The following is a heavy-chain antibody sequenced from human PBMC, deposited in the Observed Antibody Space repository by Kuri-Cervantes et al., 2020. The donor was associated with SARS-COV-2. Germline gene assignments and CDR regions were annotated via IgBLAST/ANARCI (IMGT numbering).Heavy chain of an antibody. CDR1: GYTFTSYG. D-gene: IGHD3-22*01. CDR2: ISAYNGNT. CDR3: ATSLYYYDSSGYYEN. J-gene: IGHJ4*02. Sequence: ASVKVSCKASGYTFTSYGISWVRQAPGQGLEWMGWISAYNGNTNYAQKFQGRVTMTEDTSTDTAYMELSSLRSEDTAVYYCATSLYYYDSSGYYENWGQGTLVTVSS. V-gene: IGHV1-18*01.